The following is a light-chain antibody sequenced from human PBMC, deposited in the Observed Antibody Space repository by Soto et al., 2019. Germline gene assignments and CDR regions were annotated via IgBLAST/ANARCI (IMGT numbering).Light chain of an antibody. J-gene: IGLJ2*01. Sequence: NFMLTQPHSVSESPGKTVTISCTRRSGSIASNYVQWYQQRPGSAPTPVIYEDNERPAGVPDRFSGSIDSSSNSASLTIAGLKTDDEADYYCQSYHSGNVVFGGGTKVTVL. CDR3: QSYHSGNVV. CDR1: SGSIASNY. CDR2: EDN. V-gene: IGLV6-57*04.